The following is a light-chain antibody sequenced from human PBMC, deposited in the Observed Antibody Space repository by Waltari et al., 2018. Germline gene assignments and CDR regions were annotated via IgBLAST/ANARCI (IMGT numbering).Light chain of an antibody. CDR3: QHYSDLPLT. Sequence: EIVLTQSPATLSVSTGEGSTLACRASQNVANNLAWYQQKSGQAPRILIYGASTRATGIPVRFSGSGSGTEFALTISSLQSEDSAVYYCQHYSDLPLTFGGGTKVEI. CDR2: GAS. J-gene: IGKJ4*01. CDR1: QNVANN. V-gene: IGKV3D-15*01.